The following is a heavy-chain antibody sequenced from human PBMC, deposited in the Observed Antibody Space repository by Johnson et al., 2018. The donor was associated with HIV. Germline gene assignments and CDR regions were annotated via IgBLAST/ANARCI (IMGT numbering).Heavy chain of an antibody. CDR2: IYSGDST. V-gene: IGHV3-53*01. D-gene: IGHD1-26*01. CDR1: GFTVSSNY. CDR3: AKDLGGATDDAFDI. Sequence: VQLVESGGGLIQPGGSLRLSCAASGFTVSSNYMSWVRPAPGKGLEWVSVIYSGDSTYYADSVKGRFTISRDNSKNTLYLQMNSLRAEDTAVYYCAKDLGGATDDAFDIWGQGTMVSVSS. J-gene: IGHJ3*02.